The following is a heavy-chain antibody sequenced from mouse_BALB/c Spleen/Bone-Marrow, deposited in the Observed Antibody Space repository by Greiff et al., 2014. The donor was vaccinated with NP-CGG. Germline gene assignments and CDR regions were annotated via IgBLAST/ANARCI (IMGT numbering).Heavy chain of an antibody. V-gene: IGHV10-1*02. D-gene: IGHD1-2*01. J-gene: IGHJ4*01. CDR2: IRSKSHNYAT. CDR1: GFTFNTYA. CDR3: VRHYYCYAPYAIDY. Sequence: EVMLVESGGGLVQPKGSLKLSCAASGFTFNTYAVNWVRQAPGKGLEWVARIRSKSHNYATYYADSVKDRFTISRDDSQSMLYLQMNNLQTEDTAMYFCVRHYYCYAPYAIDYWGQGTSVTVSS.